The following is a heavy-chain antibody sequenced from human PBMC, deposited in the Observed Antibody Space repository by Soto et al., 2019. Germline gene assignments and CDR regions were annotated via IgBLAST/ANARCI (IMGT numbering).Heavy chain of an antibody. CDR1: GGTFSSYA. D-gene: IGHD4-17*01. CDR3: ANYGGNSGWFDP. CDR2: IIPIFGTA. Sequence: SVKVSCKASGGTFSSYAISWVRQAPGQGLEWMGGIIPIFGTANYAQKFQGRVTITADESTSTAYMELSSLRSEDTAVYYCANYGGNSGWFDPWGQGTLVTVSS. J-gene: IGHJ5*02. V-gene: IGHV1-69*13.